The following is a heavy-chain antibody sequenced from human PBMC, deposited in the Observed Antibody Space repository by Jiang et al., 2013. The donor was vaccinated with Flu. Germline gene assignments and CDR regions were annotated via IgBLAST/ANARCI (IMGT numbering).Heavy chain of an antibody. CDR3: ARAVVGWYNDPLYFDY. CDR1: GGSISSYY. D-gene: IGHD1-1*01. CDR2: IYTSGST. J-gene: IGHJ4*02. V-gene: IGHV4-4*07. Sequence: SLTCTVSGGSISSYYWSWIRQPAGKGLEWIGRIYTSGSTNXNPSLKSRVTMSVDTSKNQFSLKLSSVTAADTAVYYCARAVVGWYNDPLYFDYWGQGTLVTVSS.